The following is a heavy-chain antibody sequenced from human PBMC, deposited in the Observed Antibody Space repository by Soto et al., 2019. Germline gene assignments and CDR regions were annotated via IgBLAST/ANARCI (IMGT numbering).Heavy chain of an antibody. J-gene: IGHJ4*02. V-gene: IGHV3-23*01. Sequence: GGSLRLSCAASGFTFSSYAMSWVRQAPGKGLEWVSAISGSGGSTYYADSVKGRFTISRDNSKNTLYLQMNSLRAEDTAVYYCAKVQTVTIWFHGKEKYYFDYWGQGTLVTVSS. CDR2: ISGSGGST. CDR3: AKVQTVTIWFHGKEKYYFDY. D-gene: IGHD4-17*01. CDR1: GFTFSSYA.